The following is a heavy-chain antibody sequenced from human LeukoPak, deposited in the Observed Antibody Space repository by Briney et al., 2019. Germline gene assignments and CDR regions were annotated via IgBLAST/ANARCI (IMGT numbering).Heavy chain of an antibody. Sequence: GGSLRLSCEGSGFAFSNYWMGWVRQAPGKGLQWVANIKTDGSEKYYVDSVKGRFTISRDNAKNSLYLQMNSLRAEDTAVYYCATYSSLNRREFQFWGQGTLLTVSS. CDR2: IKTDGSEK. J-gene: IGHJ1*01. D-gene: IGHD3-22*01. CDR1: GFAFSNYW. V-gene: IGHV3-7*01. CDR3: ATYSSLNRREFQF.